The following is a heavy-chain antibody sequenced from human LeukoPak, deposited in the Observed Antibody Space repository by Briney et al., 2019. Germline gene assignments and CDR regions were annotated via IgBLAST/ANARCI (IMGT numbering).Heavy chain of an antibody. CDR1: GYTFTGYY. Sequence: VSVNVPHKASGYTFTGYYIHCVRQAPGQGLEGMGWINPNSGDTNYAQKIQGRVTMTRDTSISTAYMELSRLRSDDTAVYYCARAKFYHSSGLDAFDIWGQGTMVTVSS. D-gene: IGHD3-22*01. CDR3: ARAKFYHSSGLDAFDI. V-gene: IGHV1-2*02. CDR2: INPNSGDT. J-gene: IGHJ3*02.